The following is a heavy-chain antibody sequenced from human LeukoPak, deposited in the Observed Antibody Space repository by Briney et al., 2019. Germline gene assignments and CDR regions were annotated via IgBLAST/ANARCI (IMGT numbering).Heavy chain of an antibody. CDR2: IDPHGSET. J-gene: IGHJ4*03. CDR1: GFSFSNFW. CDR3: ARIWYFGDNNWRYFDY. V-gene: IGHV3-7*01. Sequence: GGSLRLSCAASGFSFSNFWMSGFRQAPGKGLEWVANIDPHGSETQYVGSVKGRFTTSRDNAKNPLYVQMNSLRAEDTAIYYCARIWYFGDNNWRYFDYWGQGTLVTVAS. D-gene: IGHD1-1*01.